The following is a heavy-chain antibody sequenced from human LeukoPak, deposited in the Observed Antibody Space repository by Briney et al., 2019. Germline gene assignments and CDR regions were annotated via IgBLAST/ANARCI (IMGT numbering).Heavy chain of an antibody. CDR2: IYPGDSDT. CDR1: GYSFTSYW. CDR3: ARQATVTRRGDAFDI. Sequence: GESLKISCKGSGYSFTSYWIGWVRQMPGEGLEWMGIIYPGDSDTRYSPSFQGQVTISADKSISTAYLQWSSLKASDTAMYYCARQATVTRRGDAFDIWGQGTMVTVSS. D-gene: IGHD4-17*01. V-gene: IGHV5-51*01. J-gene: IGHJ3*02.